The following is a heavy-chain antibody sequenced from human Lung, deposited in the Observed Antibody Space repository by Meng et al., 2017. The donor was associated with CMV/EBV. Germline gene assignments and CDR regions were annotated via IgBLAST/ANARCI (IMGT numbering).Heavy chain of an antibody. CDR1: GFTFSSYD. J-gene: IGHJ6*02. V-gene: IGHV3-13*01. Sequence: GESXKISCAASGFTFSSYDMHWVRQATGKGLEWVSAIGTAGDTYYPGSVKGRFTISRENAKNSLYLQMNSLRAGDTAVYYCARGATVTTLGSRYGMDVWGQGTTVTVSS. CDR3: ARGATVTTLGSRYGMDV. CDR2: IGTAGDT. D-gene: IGHD4-11*01.